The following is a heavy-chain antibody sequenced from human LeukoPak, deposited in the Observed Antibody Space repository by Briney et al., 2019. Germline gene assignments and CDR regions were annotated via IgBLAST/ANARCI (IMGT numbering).Heavy chain of an antibody. CDR2: IYYSGST. D-gene: IGHD3-22*01. J-gene: IGHJ4*02. CDR3: ATTYYYDSSGYSAFDY. Sequence: SETLSLTCTVSGGSISSYYWSWIRQPPGKGLEWIGYIYYSGSTNYNPSLKSRVTISVDTSKNQFPLKLSSVTAADTAVYYCATTYYYDSSGYSAFDYWGQGTLVTVSS. V-gene: IGHV4-59*01. CDR1: GGSISSYY.